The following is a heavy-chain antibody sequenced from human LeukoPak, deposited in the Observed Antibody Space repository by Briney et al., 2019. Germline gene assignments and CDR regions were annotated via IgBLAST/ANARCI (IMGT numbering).Heavy chain of an antibody. CDR1: GFTFSSYG. CDR2: IRYGGSNK. D-gene: IGHD2-2*01. CDR3: AKSLYCSSTSCPPADYYYYYMDV. V-gene: IGHV3-30*02. J-gene: IGHJ6*03. Sequence: PGGSLRLSCAASGFTFSSYGMHWVRQAPGKGLEWVAFIRYGGSNKYYADSVKGRFTISRDNSKNTLYLQMNSLRAEDTAVYYCAKSLYCSSTSCPPADYYYYYMDVWGKGTTVTVSS.